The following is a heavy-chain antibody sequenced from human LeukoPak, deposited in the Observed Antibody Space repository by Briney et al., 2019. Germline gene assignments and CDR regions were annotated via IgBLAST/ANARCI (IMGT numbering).Heavy chain of an antibody. CDR2: ISGSAHKI. J-gene: IGHJ4*02. Sequence: GGSLRLSCVASGITFSNYAVSWVRQAPEKGLDWVSVISGSAHKIRYADSVKGRFTISRDNSKNTLYLQMKSLRAEDTAVYYCAKNALAAGVAHYYDSSGSFDYWGQGTLVTVSS. CDR1: GITFSNYA. D-gene: IGHD3-22*01. V-gene: IGHV3-23*01. CDR3: AKNALAAGVAHYYDSSGSFDY.